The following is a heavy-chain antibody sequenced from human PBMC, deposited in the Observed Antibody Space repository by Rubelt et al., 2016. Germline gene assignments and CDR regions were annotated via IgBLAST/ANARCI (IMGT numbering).Heavy chain of an antibody. CDR1: GFTFSSSW. CDR3: VKVRTAAGAGEGNWFDP. CDR2: IKQDGSEK. J-gene: IGHJ5*02. V-gene: IGHV3-7*01. D-gene: IGHD6-13*01. Sequence: VQLVESGGGVVQPGGSLRLSCTASGFTFSSSWMSWVRQAPGKGLEWVANIKQDGSEKYYADSVKGRFTISRDNSKSTLSLQMSSLRTEDTAVYVWVKVRTAAGAGEGNWFDPWGQGTLVTVSS.